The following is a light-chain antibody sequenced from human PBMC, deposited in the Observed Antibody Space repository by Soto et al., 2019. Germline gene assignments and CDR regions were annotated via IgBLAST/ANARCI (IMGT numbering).Light chain of an antibody. J-gene: IGKJ1*01. V-gene: IGKV1-6*01. CDR2: NAS. CDR3: LHDYNYPQT. Sequence: IQMTQSPSSSSASVGDRVTITCRASQGIRRDLGWYQQKPGEVPRLLIYNASTLQSGVPSRFSGSASGAVFTLTISSLQPEDSATYYCLHDYNYPQTFGQGTKVEIK. CDR1: QGIRRD.